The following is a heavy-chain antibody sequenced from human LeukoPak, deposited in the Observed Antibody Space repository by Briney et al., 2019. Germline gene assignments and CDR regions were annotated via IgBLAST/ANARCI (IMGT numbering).Heavy chain of an antibody. Sequence: SETLSLTCAVYGGSFSGYYWSWIRQPPGKGLEWIGEINHSGSTNYNPSLKSRVTISVDTSKNQFSLKLSSVTAADTAVYYCARRRHTYDFWSGSPIDYWGQGTLVTVSS. CDR1: GGSFSGYY. D-gene: IGHD3-3*01. J-gene: IGHJ4*02. V-gene: IGHV4-34*01. CDR3: ARRRHTYDFWSGSPIDY. CDR2: INHSGST.